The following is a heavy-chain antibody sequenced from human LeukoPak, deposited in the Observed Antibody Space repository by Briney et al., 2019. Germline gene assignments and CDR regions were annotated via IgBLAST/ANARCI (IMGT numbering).Heavy chain of an antibody. Sequence: SETLSLTCAVYGGSFSGYYWSWIRQPPGKGLEWIGEINHSGSTNYNPSLKSRVTISVDTSKNQFSLKLSSVTAADTAVYYCARTVRPDIVAVPAAKHYYYYGMDVWGQGTTVTVSS. CDR1: GGSFSGYY. D-gene: IGHD2-2*01. CDR2: INHSGST. CDR3: ARTVRPDIVAVPAAKHYYYYGMDV. V-gene: IGHV4-34*01. J-gene: IGHJ6*02.